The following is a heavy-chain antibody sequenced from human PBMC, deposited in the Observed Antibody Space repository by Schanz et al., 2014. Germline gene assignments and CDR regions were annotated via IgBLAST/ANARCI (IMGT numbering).Heavy chain of an antibody. CDR3: ARALFGSGHGDV. CDR2: IRANSGGT. V-gene: IGHV1-2*02. CDR1: GYTFTDYY. J-gene: IGHJ6*02. D-gene: IGHD3-10*01. Sequence: QVQLVQSGAEVKKPGASVKVSCKASGYTFTDYYIHWVRQAPGQGLEWMGWIRANSGGTNYAQKFQGRVTMTRDTSISTAYMELSRLKTDDTAVYYCARALFGSGHGDVWGQGTTVTVSS.